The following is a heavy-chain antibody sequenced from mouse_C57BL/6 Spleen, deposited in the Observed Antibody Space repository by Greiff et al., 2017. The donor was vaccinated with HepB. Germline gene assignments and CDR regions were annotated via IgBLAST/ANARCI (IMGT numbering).Heavy chain of an antibody. CDR1: GYSFTSYY. Sequence: QVQLQQSGPELVKPGASVKISCKASGYSFTSYYIHWVKQRPGQGLEWIGWIYPGSGNTKYNEKFKGKATLTADTSSSTAYMQLSSLTSEDSAVYYCARLGYDYDSYYAMDYWGQGTSVTVSS. D-gene: IGHD2-4*01. V-gene: IGHV1-66*01. CDR3: ARLGYDYDSYYAMDY. J-gene: IGHJ4*01. CDR2: IYPGSGNT.